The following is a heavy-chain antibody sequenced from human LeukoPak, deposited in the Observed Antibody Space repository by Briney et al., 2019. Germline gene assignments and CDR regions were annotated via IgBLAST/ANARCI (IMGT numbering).Heavy chain of an antibody. CDR3: ARGLSVQLWLAH. CDR2: IIPIFGTA. CDR1: GGTFSSYA. V-gene: IGHV1-69*05. J-gene: IGHJ5*02. D-gene: IGHD5-18*01. Sequence: EALVKVSCKASGGTFSSYAISWVRQAPGQGLEWMGGIIPIFGTANYAQKFQGRVTITTDESTSTAYMELSSLRSEDTAVYYCARGLSVQLWLAHWGQGTLVTVSS.